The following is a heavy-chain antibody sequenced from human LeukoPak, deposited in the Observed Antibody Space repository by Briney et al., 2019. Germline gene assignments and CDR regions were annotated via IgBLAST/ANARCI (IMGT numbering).Heavy chain of an antibody. D-gene: IGHD1-1*01. V-gene: IGHV3-23*01. J-gene: IGHJ4*02. CDR2: ISGSGGST. CDR3: ARYSRTTGTTSNFDY. Sequence: GGSLRLSCAASGFTFSSYAMSWVRQAPGKGLEWVSAISGSGGSTYYADSVKGRFTISRDNSKNTLYLQMNSLRAEDTAVYYCARYSRTTGTTSNFDYWGQGTLVTVSS. CDR1: GFTFSSYA.